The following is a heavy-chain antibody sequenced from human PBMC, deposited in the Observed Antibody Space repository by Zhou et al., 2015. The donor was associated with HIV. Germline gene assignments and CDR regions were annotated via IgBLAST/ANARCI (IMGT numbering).Heavy chain of an antibody. CDR2: IIPILGIA. CDR3: ARQTVDTAMGVFFDP. D-gene: IGHD5-18*01. Sequence: QVQLVQSGAEVKKPGSSVKVSCKASGGTFSSYTISWVRQAPGQGLEWMGRIIPILGIANYAQKFQGRVTITADKSTSTAYMELSSLRSEDTAVYYCARQTVDTAMGVFFDPWGQGTLVTVSS. CDR1: GGTFSSYT. V-gene: IGHV1-69*02. J-gene: IGHJ5*02.